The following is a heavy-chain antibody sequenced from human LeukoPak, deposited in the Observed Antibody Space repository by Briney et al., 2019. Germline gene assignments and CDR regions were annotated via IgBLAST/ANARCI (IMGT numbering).Heavy chain of an antibody. CDR1: GGSFSGYY. Sequence: PSETLSLTCAVYGGSFSGYYWSWIRQPPGKGLEWIGEINHSGSTNYNPSLKSRVTISVDTSKNQFSLKLSSVAAADTAVYYCARGQLKRLKNWFDPWGQGTLVTVSS. D-gene: IGHD6-25*01. CDR2: INHSGST. V-gene: IGHV4-34*01. CDR3: ARGQLKRLKNWFDP. J-gene: IGHJ5*02.